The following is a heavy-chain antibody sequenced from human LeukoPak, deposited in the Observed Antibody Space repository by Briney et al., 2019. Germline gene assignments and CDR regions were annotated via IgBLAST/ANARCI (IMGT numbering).Heavy chain of an antibody. J-gene: IGHJ4*02. V-gene: IGHV3-23*01. Sequence: GGSLSLSCEVARLSFSNVAIGWGRQAAGKGLEWGSAISGSGGSTYYAGSVQGRFTISRDNSKKPLYLQMNSLRAEDTAVYCAKDATGQYRTYYFDHWGQGTLVPVSS. CDR2: ISGSGGST. CDR1: RLSFSNVA. D-gene: IGHD1-1*01. CDR3: AKDATGQYRTYYFDH.